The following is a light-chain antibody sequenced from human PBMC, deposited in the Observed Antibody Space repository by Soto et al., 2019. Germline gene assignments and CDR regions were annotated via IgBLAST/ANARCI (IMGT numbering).Light chain of an antibody. J-gene: IGLJ1*01. Sequence: QSVLAQPSSVSGSPGQSITISCTGTSTDVGGYNYVSWYQHHPGKGPKLIIYEVSNRPSGVSDRFSGSKSGNKASLIISTLEAEDESDYYCGSYPSTDTPFVFGTGTKVTVL. CDR3: GSYPSTDTPFV. CDR2: EVS. CDR1: STDVGGYNY. V-gene: IGLV2-14*01.